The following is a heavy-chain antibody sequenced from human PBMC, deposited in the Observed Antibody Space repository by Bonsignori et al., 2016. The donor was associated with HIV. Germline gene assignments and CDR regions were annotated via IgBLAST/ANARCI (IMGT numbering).Heavy chain of an antibody. CDR2: LSHDGTSK. CDR3: AREVRNSYDGNGQYFDY. J-gene: IGHJ4*02. Sequence: WIRQPPGKGLDWVAVLSHDGTSKYYADSVKGRFTISRDNSKNTLDLQMNSLRSEDTAVYYCAREVRNSYDGNGQYFDYWGQGTLVTVSS. V-gene: IGHV3-30-3*01. D-gene: IGHD3-22*01.